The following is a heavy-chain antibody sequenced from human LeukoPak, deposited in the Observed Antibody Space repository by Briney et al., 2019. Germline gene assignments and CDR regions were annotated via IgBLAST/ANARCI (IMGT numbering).Heavy chain of an antibody. J-gene: IGHJ4*02. D-gene: IGHD2-15*01. CDR3: ARSISGLGD. CDR1: GDSVSS. CDR2: TYYR. Sequence: SQTLSLTCAISGDSVSSRQSPSRGLERLGRTYYRYYAVSVKGRTTITADTSKNQFSLQLNSVIPEDTAVYYCARSISGLGDWGQGTLVTVSS. V-gene: IGHV6-1*01.